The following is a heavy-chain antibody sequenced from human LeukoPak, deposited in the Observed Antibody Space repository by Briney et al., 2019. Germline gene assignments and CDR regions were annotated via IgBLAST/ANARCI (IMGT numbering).Heavy chain of an antibody. CDR2: IYASGNT. J-gene: IGHJ6*03. CDR3: ATAAYYYMDV. CDR1: GGSISRYY. V-gene: IGHV4-4*07. Sequence: PSETLSLTCTVSGGSISRYYCGWIRQSAGKRLEWIGRIYASGNTNYNPSLKRRVTMSGDTSKNQFSLRLSSVTAADTAVYYCATAAYYYMDVWGKGTTVTVSS.